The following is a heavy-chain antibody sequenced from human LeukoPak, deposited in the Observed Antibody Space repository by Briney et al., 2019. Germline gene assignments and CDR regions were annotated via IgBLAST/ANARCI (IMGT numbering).Heavy chain of an antibody. V-gene: IGHV1-69*04. CDR1: GGTFSSYA. Sequence: ASVKVSCKASGGTFSSYAISWVRQAPGQGLEWMGRIIPILGIANYAQKFQGRVTITADKSTSTAYMELSSLRSEDTAVYYCAREGGSSREGYWGQGTLVTVSS. D-gene: IGHD6-13*01. J-gene: IGHJ4*02. CDR3: AREGGSSREGY. CDR2: IIPILGIA.